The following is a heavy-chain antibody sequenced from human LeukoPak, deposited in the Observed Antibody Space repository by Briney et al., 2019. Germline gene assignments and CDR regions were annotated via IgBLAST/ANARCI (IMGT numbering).Heavy chain of an antibody. CDR2: IFHTGST. Sequence: SETLSLTCTVSDGSISSSNYSWGWIRQPPGKGLDWIGSIFHTGSTYYNPSLKSRVTISVDTSKNQFSLKLSPVTAADTAVYYCAGDPITVAGNVFDFWGRGTVVTVSS. J-gene: IGHJ3*01. CDR1: DGSISSSNYS. CDR3: AGDPITVAGNVFDF. D-gene: IGHD6-19*01. V-gene: IGHV4-39*01.